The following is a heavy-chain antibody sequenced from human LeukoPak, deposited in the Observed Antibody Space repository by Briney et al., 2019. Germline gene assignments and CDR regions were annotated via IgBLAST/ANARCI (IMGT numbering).Heavy chain of an antibody. J-gene: IGHJ1*01. CDR2: IKQDGSEK. CDR3: ARDPDSSIWPEYFHH. V-gene: IGHV3-7*04. D-gene: IGHD6-13*01. Sequence: GGSLRLSCAASGFTLSSHWMNWVRQAPGKGLEWVANIKQDGSEKYYVDSVKGRFTISRDNAKNSLSLQMNSLRAEDTAVYYCARDPDSSIWPEYFHHWGQGTLVTVSS. CDR1: GFTLSSHW.